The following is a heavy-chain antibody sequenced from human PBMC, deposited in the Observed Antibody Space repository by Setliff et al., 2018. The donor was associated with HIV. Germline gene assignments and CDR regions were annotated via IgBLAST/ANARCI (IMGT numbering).Heavy chain of an antibody. V-gene: IGHV4-39*02. CDR1: GASISSSDYF. CDR2: IYHTGTT. Sequence: SETLSLTCIVSGASISSSDYFWAWIRQPPGKGLEWIGSIYHTGTTSYNRSLQSRVTISVDTSKNHFSLKVNSVTAPDTAVYYCTRRAHGRQEPLWDQGTLVTVSS. CDR3: TRRAHGRQEPL. J-gene: IGHJ4*02.